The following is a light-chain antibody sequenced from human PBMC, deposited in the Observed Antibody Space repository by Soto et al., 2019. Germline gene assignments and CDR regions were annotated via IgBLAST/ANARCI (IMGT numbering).Light chain of an antibody. CDR1: GSDIGAYNY. J-gene: IGLJ1*01. CDR3: SSFTTSYXYX. CDR2: GVT. V-gene: IGLV2-14*01. Sequence: QSALTQPASVSGSPGQSITISCTGSGSDIGAYNYVSWYQQHPGKAPKLLIHGVTRRPSGVSSRFSASKSAYTASLTISGLQAEDEANYYCSSFTTSYXYXXGPGTXLTVL.